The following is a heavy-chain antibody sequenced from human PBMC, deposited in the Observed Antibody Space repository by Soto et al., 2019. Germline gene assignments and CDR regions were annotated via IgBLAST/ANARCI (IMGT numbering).Heavy chain of an antibody. CDR2: ISPSSGAT. J-gene: IGHJ6*02. V-gene: IGHV1-2*04. CDR1: GGTFSSYA. D-gene: IGHD3-22*01. Sequence: ASVKVSCKASGGTFSSYAIHWVRQAPGKGLEWMGWISPSSGATQYAQKFQGWVTVTRDTSTSTVYLDVSRLKSDGSAVYYCARELYDNGPSGLDVWGQGTTVTSP. CDR3: ARELYDNGPSGLDV.